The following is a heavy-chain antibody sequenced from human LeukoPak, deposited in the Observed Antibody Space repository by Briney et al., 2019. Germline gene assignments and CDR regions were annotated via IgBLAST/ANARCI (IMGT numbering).Heavy chain of an antibody. V-gene: IGHV3-30*03. CDR1: GFSFSRYG. CDR3: ASTSGWYEPIDY. Sequence: GRSLRVSCEASGFSFSRYGMHWVRQAPGKGLEWVAVISSDGNHKYYADSVKGRFTISGDNSKNTLYLQMNSLRAEDTAVYYCASTSGWYEPIDYWGQGTLVTVSS. J-gene: IGHJ4*02. CDR2: ISSDGNHK. D-gene: IGHD6-19*01.